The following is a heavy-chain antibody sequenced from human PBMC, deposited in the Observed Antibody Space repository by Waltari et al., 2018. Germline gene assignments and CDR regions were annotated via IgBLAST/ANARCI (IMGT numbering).Heavy chain of an antibody. D-gene: IGHD3-10*01. CDR2: INPNSGGT. Sequence: QVQLVQSGAEVKKPGASVKVSCKASGYTFTGYYMHWVRQAPGQGLEWMGRINPNSGGTNYAQKCQGRGTRTRDTSISTAYMELSRLRSDDTAVYYCARDTHGEFDPWGQGTLVTVSS. CDR3: ARDTHGEFDP. V-gene: IGHV1-2*06. J-gene: IGHJ5*02. CDR1: GYTFTGYY.